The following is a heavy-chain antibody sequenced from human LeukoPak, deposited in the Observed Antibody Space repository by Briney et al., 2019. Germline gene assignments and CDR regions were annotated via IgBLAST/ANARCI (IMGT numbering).Heavy chain of an antibody. Sequence: ASVKVSCTVSGYTVTELSMHWVRQAPGKGLEWMGGFDPEGGETIYAQKFQGRVTMTEDTSTDTAYMELSSLRSEDTAVYYCATFGLDLPNYDFWSGYPFDYWGQGTLVTVSS. CDR3: ATFGLDLPNYDFWSGYPFDY. CDR2: FDPEGGET. J-gene: IGHJ4*02. D-gene: IGHD3-3*01. CDR1: GYTVTELS. V-gene: IGHV1-24*01.